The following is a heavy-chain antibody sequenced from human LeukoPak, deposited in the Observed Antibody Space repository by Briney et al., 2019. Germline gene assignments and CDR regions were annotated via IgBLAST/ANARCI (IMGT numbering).Heavy chain of an antibody. CDR2: ISGSSSTI. J-gene: IGHJ4*02. D-gene: IGHD1-26*01. CDR3: ASGMRVGPNI. CDR1: EFSFSSSN. V-gene: IGHV3-48*04. Sequence: GGSLRLSCAASEFSFSSSNMNWVRQAPGKGLEWISYISGSSSTIFYADSVKGRFTISRDNGKNSLYLQMNSLRAEDTAVYYCASGMRVGPNIWGQGTLVTVSS.